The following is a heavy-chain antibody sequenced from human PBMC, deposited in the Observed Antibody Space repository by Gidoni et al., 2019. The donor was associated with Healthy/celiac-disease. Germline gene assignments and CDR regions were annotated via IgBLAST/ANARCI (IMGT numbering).Heavy chain of an antibody. D-gene: IGHD3-3*01. Sequence: QLQLQESGPGLVKPSETLSLTCTVSGGSINSSSYYWGWIRQPPGKGLEWIGSIYYSGSTYYNPSLKSRVTISVDTSKNQFSLKLSSVTAADTAVYYCARHSSFWSGYSINWFDPWGQGTLVTVSS. CDR3: ARHSSFWSGYSINWFDP. CDR1: GGSINSSSYY. V-gene: IGHV4-39*01. J-gene: IGHJ5*02. CDR2: IYYSGST.